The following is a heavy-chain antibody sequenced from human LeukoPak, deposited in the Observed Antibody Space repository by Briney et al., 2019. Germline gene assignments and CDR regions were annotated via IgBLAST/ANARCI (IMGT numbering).Heavy chain of an antibody. Sequence: PGGSLRLSCAASGFTFNSYWMSWVRQAPGKGLEWVANIKQDGSEKYYVDSVKGRFTISRDNAKNSLYLQMNSLRAEDTAVYYCARSLYDFWSGYYNEDYWGQGTLVTVSS. J-gene: IGHJ4*02. V-gene: IGHV3-7*01. CDR2: IKQDGSEK. CDR1: GFTFNSYW. D-gene: IGHD3-3*01. CDR3: ARSLYDFWSGYYNEDY.